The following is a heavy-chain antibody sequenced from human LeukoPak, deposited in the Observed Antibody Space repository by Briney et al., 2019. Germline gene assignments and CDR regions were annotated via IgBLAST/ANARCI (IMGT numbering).Heavy chain of an antibody. CDR2: IRSSGSTI. V-gene: IGHV3-48*03. Sequence: PGGSLRLSCAASGFTFSSYEMNWVRQAPGKGLEWVSYIRSSGSTIYYADSVKGRFTISRDNAKNSLYLQMNSLRAEDTAVYYCARNAWGAVETAGDYWGQGTLVTVSS. CDR3: ARNAWGAVETAGDY. D-gene: IGHD6-19*01. CDR1: GFTFSSYE. J-gene: IGHJ4*02.